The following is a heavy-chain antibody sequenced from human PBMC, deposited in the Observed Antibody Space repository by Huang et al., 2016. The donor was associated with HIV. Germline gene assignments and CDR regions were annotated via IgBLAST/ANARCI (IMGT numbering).Heavy chain of an antibody. CDR1: GFSLDSYN. J-gene: IGHJ4*02. Sequence: EVQLVESGGGLVKPGGSLRLSCAASGFSLDSYNMYWVRRTPGKGLQWFSSISPSSSFIDYADSVKGRFSISRDNAKNSLYLQMNNLRGEDTAVYYCARDRGQQLSPFDSWGQGTLVTVSS. CDR2: ISPSSSFI. CDR3: ARDRGQQLSPFDS. V-gene: IGHV3-21*01. D-gene: IGHD6-13*01.